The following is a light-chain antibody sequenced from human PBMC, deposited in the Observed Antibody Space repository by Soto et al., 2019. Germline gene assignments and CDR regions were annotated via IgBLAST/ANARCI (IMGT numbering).Light chain of an antibody. V-gene: IGKV3-11*01. CDR1: RSVSSY. Sequence: EIVFTQSPATLSLSPGESATLSCRATRSVSSYLAWYQQKPGQAPRLLIYDASSRPTDIPARFSGSGSGTDFTLTISSLEPEDFALYYCQQRRNWPITFGQGTRLGIK. J-gene: IGKJ5*01. CDR2: DAS. CDR3: QQRRNWPIT.